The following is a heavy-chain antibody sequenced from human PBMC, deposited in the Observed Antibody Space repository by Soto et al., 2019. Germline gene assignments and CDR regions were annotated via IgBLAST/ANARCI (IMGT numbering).Heavy chain of an antibody. V-gene: IGHV1-69*13. CDR3: ARGYTAMVTYYYYGMDV. Sequence: SVKVSCKASGGTFSSYAISWVRQAPGQGLEWMGGIIPIFGTANYAQKFQGRVTITADESTSTAYMELSSLRSEDTAVYYCARGYTAMVTYYYYGMDVWGQGTKVTV. CDR1: GGTFSSYA. CDR2: IIPIFGTA. D-gene: IGHD5-18*01. J-gene: IGHJ6*02.